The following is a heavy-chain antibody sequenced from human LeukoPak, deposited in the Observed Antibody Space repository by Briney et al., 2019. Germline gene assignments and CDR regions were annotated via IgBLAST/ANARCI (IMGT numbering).Heavy chain of an antibody. CDR2: INHSGST. J-gene: IGHJ5*02. CDR1: GGSFSGYY. D-gene: IGHD2-2*01. Sequence: PSETLSLTCAVYGGSFSGYYWSWIRQPPGKGLEWLGEINHSGSTNYNPSLKSRVTISVDTSKNQFSLKLSSVTAADTAVYYCARYVVVVPAAIPGGWFDPWGQGTLVTVSS. V-gene: IGHV4-34*01. CDR3: ARYVVVVPAAIPGGWFDP.